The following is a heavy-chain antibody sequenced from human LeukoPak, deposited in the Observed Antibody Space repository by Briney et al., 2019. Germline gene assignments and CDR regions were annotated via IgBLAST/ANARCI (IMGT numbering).Heavy chain of an antibody. CDR2: INIGGTNT. V-gene: IGHV3-11*01. CDR1: GFTFNDYY. J-gene: IGHJ4*02. CDR3: AKLESGSYSLDY. Sequence: GGSLRLSCAASGFTFNDYYMSWIRQAPGKGLEWLSYINIGGTNTHYADSVKGRFTISRDNAKKSLYLEMNNLRAEDTAVYYCAKLESGSYSLDYWGQGTLVTVSS. D-gene: IGHD1-26*01.